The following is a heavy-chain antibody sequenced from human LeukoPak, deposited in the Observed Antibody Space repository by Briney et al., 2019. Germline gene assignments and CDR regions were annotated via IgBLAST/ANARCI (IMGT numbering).Heavy chain of an antibody. V-gene: IGHV3-9*01. CDR2: ISWNSGSI. Sequence: GGSLRLSCAASGFTFDDYAMHWVRQAPGKGLEWVSGISWNSGSIGYADSVKGRFTISRDNAKNSLYLQMNSLRAEDTAVYYCARKYYYDSSGCDYWGQGTLVTVSS. CDR3: ARKYYYDSSGCDY. CDR1: GFTFDDYA. J-gene: IGHJ4*02. D-gene: IGHD3-22*01.